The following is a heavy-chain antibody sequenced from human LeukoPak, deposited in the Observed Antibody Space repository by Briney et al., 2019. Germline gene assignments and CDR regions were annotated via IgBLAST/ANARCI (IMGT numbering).Heavy chain of an antibody. D-gene: IGHD2-2*01. CDR2: INPNSGGT. CDR1: GYTFTGYY. Sequence: GASVKVSCKASGYTFTGYYMHWVRQAPGQGLEWMGWINPNSGGTNYAQKFQGRVTMTRDTSISTAYMELSRLRSDDTAVYYCARATAYCSSTSCYNWFDPWGQGTLVTVSS. J-gene: IGHJ5*02. V-gene: IGHV1-2*02. CDR3: ARATAYCSSTSCYNWFDP.